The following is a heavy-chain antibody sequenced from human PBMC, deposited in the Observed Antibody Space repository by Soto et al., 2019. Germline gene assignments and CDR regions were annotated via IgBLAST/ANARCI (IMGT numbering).Heavy chain of an antibody. Sequence: QVQLVQSGAEVKKPGASVKVSCKASGYTFTSYYMHWVRQAPGQGLEWMGIINPSGGSTSYAQKYTGGXXMXRXXSTSALYMELSSLRREDTAVYYCARVGQLDPAFDIWGQGTMVTVSS. D-gene: IGHD6-13*01. J-gene: IGHJ3*02. CDR1: GYTFTSYY. V-gene: IGHV1-46*03. CDR2: INPSGGST. CDR3: ARVGQLDPAFDI.